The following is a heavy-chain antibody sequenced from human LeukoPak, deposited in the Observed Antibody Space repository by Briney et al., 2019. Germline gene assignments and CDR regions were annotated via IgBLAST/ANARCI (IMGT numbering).Heavy chain of an antibody. CDR3: ARDELVAPPLHNHYYYMDV. D-gene: IGHD2-8*02. CDR1: GYSFTSFA. V-gene: IGHV1-18*01. J-gene: IGHJ6*03. Sequence: ASVKVSCKASGYSFTSFAISWVRQAPGQGLGWMGWINPYNGETNYAQKLQGRVTMTTDTSTSTAYMELRSLRSDDTAVYYCARDELVAPPLHNHYYYMDVWGKGTTVTISS. CDR2: INPYNGET.